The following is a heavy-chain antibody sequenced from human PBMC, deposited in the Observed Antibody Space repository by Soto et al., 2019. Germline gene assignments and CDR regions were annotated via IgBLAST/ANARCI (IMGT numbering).Heavy chain of an antibody. D-gene: IGHD3-9*01. V-gene: IGHV1-2*04. CDR1: GYTFTGYY. CDR3: ARALDILTGYYFDY. J-gene: IGHJ4*02. Sequence: ASVKVSCKASGYTFTGYYMHWVRQAPGQGLEWMGWINPNSGGTNYAQKFQGWVTMTRDTSISTANMELSRLRSDDTAVYYCARALDILTGYYFDYWGQGTLVTVSS. CDR2: INPNSGGT.